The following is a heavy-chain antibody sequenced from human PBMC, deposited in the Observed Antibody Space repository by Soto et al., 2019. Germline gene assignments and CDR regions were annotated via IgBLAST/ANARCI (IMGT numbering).Heavy chain of an antibody. V-gene: IGHV1-69*01. Sequence: QVQLVQSGAEVKKPGSSVKVSCKASGGTFSSYAISWVRQAPGQGLEWMGGIIPIFGTANYAQKFQGRVTITADESTSTAYMELSSLRSEDTSVYYCARTVLDGYSSGLVGLPPEGWGQGTLVTVSS. D-gene: IGHD6-19*01. CDR2: IIPIFGTA. CDR3: ARTVLDGYSSGLVGLPPEG. CDR1: GGTFSSYA. J-gene: IGHJ4*02.